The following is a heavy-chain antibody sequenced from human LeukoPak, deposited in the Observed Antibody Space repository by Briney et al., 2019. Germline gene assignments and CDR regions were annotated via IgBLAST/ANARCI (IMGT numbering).Heavy chain of an antibody. CDR3: ARLSSGSYHWGDYYYGMDV. V-gene: IGHV3-23*01. CDR2: ISGSGGST. D-gene: IGHD1-26*01. Sequence: PGGSLRLSCAASGFTFNSYAMSWVRQAPGKGLEWVSGISGSGGSTYYADSVKGRFTISRDNAKNSLYLQMNSLGAEDTAVYYCARLSSGSYHWGDYYYGMDVWGQGTTVTVSS. J-gene: IGHJ6*02. CDR1: GFTFNSYA.